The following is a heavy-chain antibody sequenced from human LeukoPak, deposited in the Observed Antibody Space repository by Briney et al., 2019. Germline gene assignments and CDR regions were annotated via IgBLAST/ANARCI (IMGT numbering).Heavy chain of an antibody. CDR1: GGSISSSSYY. CDR3: ARGSALAFDI. Sequence: SETLSLTCTVSGGSISSSSYYWGWIRQPAGKGLEWIGRIYTSGTTNYNPSLKSRVTISVDTSKNQFSLKLSSVTAADTAVYSCARGSALAFDIWGQGTMVTVSS. V-gene: IGHV4-61*02. J-gene: IGHJ3*02. CDR2: IYTSGTT.